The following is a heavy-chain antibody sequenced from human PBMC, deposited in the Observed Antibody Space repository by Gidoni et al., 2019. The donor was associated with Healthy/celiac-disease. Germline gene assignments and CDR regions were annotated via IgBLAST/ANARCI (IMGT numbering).Heavy chain of an antibody. D-gene: IGHD2-2*01. Sequence: EVQLVESGGGLVQPGGSPRLSCAASGFTFSSYWMHWVRQAPGKGLVWVSRINSDGSSTSYADSVKGRFTNSRDNAKNTLYLQMNSLRAEDTAVYYCARDERRYQLPIDIWGQGTMVTVSS. CDR3: ARDERRYQLPIDI. J-gene: IGHJ3*02. V-gene: IGHV3-74*01. CDR1: GFTFSSYW. CDR2: INSDGSST.